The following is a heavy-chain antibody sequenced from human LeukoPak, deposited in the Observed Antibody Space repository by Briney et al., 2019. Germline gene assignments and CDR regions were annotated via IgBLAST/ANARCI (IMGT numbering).Heavy chain of an antibody. J-gene: IGHJ4*02. CDR1: GGSISSYY. CDR2: IYYGGST. Sequence: SETLSLTCTVSGGSISSYYWSWIRQPPGKGLEWIGYIYYGGSTNYNSSLKSRVTISVDTSKNQFSLKLSSVTAADTAVYYCARLGVKYSSSWYYDYWGQGTLVTVSS. D-gene: IGHD6-13*01. V-gene: IGHV4-59*08. CDR3: ARLGVKYSSSWYYDY.